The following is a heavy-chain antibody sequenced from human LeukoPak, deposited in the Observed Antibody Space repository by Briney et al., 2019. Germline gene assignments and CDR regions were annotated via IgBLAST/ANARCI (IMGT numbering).Heavy chain of an antibody. CDR1: GGSFSGHY. D-gene: IGHD1-7*01. CDR3: ARASRLGTYYFMDV. V-gene: IGHV4-34*01. CDR2: INHFGTT. J-gene: IGHJ6*03. Sequence: SETLSLTCAVNGGSFSGHYWTWIRQPPGKGLEWIGEINHFGTTNNNLSLNSRVTISLDASKSQVSLKLSSVTAADTAVYYCARASRLGTYYFMDVWGNGTTVTVSS.